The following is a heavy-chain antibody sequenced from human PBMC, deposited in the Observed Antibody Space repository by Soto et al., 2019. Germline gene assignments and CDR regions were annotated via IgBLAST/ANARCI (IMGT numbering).Heavy chain of an antibody. CDR2: IYATGTT. CDR1: GASIIGFY. Sequence: SDTLSLTCTVSGASIIGFYWSWIRKSAGKGLEWIGRIYATGTTDYNPSLKSRVMMSVDTSKKQFSLKLRSVTAADTAVYYCVRDGTKTLRDWFDPWGQGISVTV. D-gene: IGHD1-1*01. CDR3: VRDGTKTLRDWFDP. J-gene: IGHJ5*02. V-gene: IGHV4-4*07.